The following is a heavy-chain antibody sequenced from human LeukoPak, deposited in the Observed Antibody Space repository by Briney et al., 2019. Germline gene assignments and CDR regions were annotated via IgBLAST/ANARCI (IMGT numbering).Heavy chain of an antibody. CDR3: ARGRGYSGYDQAVY. J-gene: IGHJ4*02. D-gene: IGHD5-12*01. CDR1: GFTFSSYA. V-gene: IGHV3-30-3*01. CDR2: ISYDGSNK. Sequence: PGGSLRLSCAASGFTFSSYAMHWVRQAPGKGLEWVAVISYDGSNKYYADSVKGRFTISRDNSKNTLYLQMNSLRAEDTAVYYCARGRGYSGYDQAVYWGQGTLVTVSS.